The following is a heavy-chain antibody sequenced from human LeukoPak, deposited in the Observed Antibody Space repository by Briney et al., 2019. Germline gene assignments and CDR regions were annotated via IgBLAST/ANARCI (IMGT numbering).Heavy chain of an antibody. V-gene: IGHV3-30*18. J-gene: IGHJ4*02. CDR3: AKDASSWYNYFDS. Sequence: GGSLRLSCAASGFTFSNYGMHWVRQAPGKGLEWVAVISYDGSNKYYADSVKGRFTISRDNSKNTLYLQMNSLRAEDTAVYYCAKDASSWYNYFDSWGQGTLVTVSS. CDR2: ISYDGSNK. D-gene: IGHD6-13*01. CDR1: GFTFSNYG.